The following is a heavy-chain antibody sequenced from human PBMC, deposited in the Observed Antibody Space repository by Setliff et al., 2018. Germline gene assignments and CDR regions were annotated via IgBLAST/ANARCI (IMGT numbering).Heavy chain of an antibody. CDR1: GYTLTTYF. V-gene: IGHV7-4-1*02. D-gene: IGHD6-13*01. CDR3: ATGSLVAAGTGH. CDR2: INTRTGNP. Sequence: ASVKVSCKASGYTLTTYFMNWVRQAPGQGLEWMGYINTRTGNPMYAQGFTGRFVFSLDPSVSTAYLQISSLKAEDTTLYYCATGSLVAAGTGHWGQGTLVTVSS. J-gene: IGHJ4*02.